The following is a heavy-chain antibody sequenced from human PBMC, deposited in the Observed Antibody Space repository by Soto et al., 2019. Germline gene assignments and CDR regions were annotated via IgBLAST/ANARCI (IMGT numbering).Heavy chain of an antibody. J-gene: IGHJ4*02. CDR3: ARVDGDSAPYYFDY. CDR1: GGSISSGDYY. Sequence: SETLSLTCTVSGGSISSGDYYWSWIRQPPGKGLEWIGYIYYSGSTYYNPSLKSRVTISVDTSKNQFSLKLSSVTAADTAVYYCARVDGDSAPYYFDYWGQGTLVTVSS. D-gene: IGHD4-17*01. CDR2: IYYSGST. V-gene: IGHV4-30-4*01.